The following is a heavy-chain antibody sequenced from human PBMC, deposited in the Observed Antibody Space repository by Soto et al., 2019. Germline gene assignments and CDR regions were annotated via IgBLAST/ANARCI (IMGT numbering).Heavy chain of an antibody. V-gene: IGHV4-31*03. D-gene: IGHD3-9*01. Sequence: SDTVSLTCTFSVFSISSGCYYLRCIRQHPWNCLDGIVYIYYSGSTYYNPSLKSRVTISLDTSKNQFSLKLSSVTSADTAVYYCERGLADYDILTGYYGLDGMDVWGQGNTVTVSS. CDR1: VFSISSGCYY. J-gene: IGHJ6*02. CDR2: IYYSGST. CDR3: ERGLADYDILTGYYGLDGMDV.